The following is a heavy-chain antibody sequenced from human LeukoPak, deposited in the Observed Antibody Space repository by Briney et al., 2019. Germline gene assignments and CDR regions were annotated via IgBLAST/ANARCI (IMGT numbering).Heavy chain of an antibody. J-gene: IGHJ4*02. V-gene: IGHV4-59*02. D-gene: IGHD5-12*01. CDR1: GVSVSSYY. CDR2: IFYSGST. CDR3: ARSRAYDYHFDN. Sequence: SETLSLTCTVSGVSVSSYYWSWIRQSPGKGLEWIGYIFYSGSTNYNPSLKSRVTISVDTSKNQFSLKLTSVTAADTAVYYCARSRAYDYHFDNWGQGTLVTVSS.